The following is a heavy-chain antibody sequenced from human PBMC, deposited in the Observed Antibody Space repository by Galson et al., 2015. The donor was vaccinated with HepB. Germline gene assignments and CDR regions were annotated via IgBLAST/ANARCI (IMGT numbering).Heavy chain of an antibody. CDR2: INPSGDNT. D-gene: IGHD1-26*01. V-gene: IGHV1-46*01. J-gene: IGHJ6*02. CDR3: ARDLTLVGARYYYYGMDV. Sequence: SVKVSCKASGYTLTSYYIHWVRQAPGQGLEWMGIINPSGDNTNYAEKFQGRVTMTRDTSTSTVYMELSSLRSEDTALYYCARDLTLVGARYYYYGMDVWGQGTTVTVSS. CDR1: GYTLTSYY.